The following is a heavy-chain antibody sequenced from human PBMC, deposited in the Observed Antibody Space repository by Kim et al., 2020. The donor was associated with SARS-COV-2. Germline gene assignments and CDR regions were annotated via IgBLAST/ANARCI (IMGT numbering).Heavy chain of an antibody. J-gene: IGHJ4*02. Sequence: GGSLRLSCAASGFTFSSYGMHWVRQAPGKGLEWVAVISYDGSNKYYADSVKGRFTISRDNSKNTLYLQMNSLRAEDTAVYYCAKLIVGATTVDYWGQGTLVTVSS. V-gene: IGHV3-30*18. CDR2: ISYDGSNK. D-gene: IGHD1-26*01. CDR3: AKLIVGATTVDY. CDR1: GFTFSSYG.